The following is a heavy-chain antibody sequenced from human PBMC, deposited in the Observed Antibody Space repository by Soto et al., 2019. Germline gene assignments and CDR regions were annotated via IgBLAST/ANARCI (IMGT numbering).Heavy chain of an antibody. V-gene: IGHV3-33*01. CDR1: GFTFSSYG. CDR2: IWYDGSSK. Sequence: PGGSLRLSCAASGFTFSSYGMHWVRQAPGKGLEWVAVIWYDGSSKYYADSVKGRFTISRDNSKNTLYLQMNSLRAEDTAVYYCASNRGRIAAAGTGWFNPWGQGTLVTVSS. J-gene: IGHJ5*02. CDR3: ASNRGRIAAAGTGWFNP. D-gene: IGHD6-13*01.